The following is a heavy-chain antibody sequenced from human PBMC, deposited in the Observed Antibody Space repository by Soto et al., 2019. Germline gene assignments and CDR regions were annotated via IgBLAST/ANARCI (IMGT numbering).Heavy chain of an antibody. D-gene: IGHD2-2*01. J-gene: IGHJ6*02. CDR2: VYHTGST. V-gene: IGHV4-30-4*01. Sequence: SETLSLTCTVSGASISSGDYYWSWIRQPPGMGLEWIGYVYHTGSTYYNPSLKSRLTISVDTSENQFSLKLSSVTAADTAVYYCARELSFVVIPSAHYYGVDVWGQGTTVTVSS. CDR3: ARELSFVVIPSAHYYGVDV. CDR1: GASISSGDYY.